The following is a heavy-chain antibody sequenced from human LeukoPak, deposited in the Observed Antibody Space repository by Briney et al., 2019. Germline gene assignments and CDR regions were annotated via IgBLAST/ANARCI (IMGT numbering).Heavy chain of an antibody. CDR2: INDSERI. D-gene: IGHD1-7*01. CDR1: GGSFSNYY. V-gene: IGHV4-34*01. CDR3: VRRRNYGIYYHIDV. J-gene: IGHJ6*03. Sequence: SETLSLTCAVYGGSFSNYYWGWIRQSPVKGLEWIGEINDSERIIYNPSLKSRVTISVDMSKNQFSLRLNSVTAADTAIYYCVRRRNYGIYYHIDVWGKGTTATVSS.